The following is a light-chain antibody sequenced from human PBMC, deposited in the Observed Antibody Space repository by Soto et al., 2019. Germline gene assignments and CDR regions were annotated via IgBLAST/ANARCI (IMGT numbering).Light chain of an antibody. CDR2: GVS. CDR3: YQYGISPPT. CDR1: QSVSGSD. J-gene: IGKJ1*01. V-gene: IGKV3-20*01. Sequence: EVVLTQSPGTLSLSPGERATLSCRASQSVSGSDLAWYQQKPGQAPRLLISGVSNRATGTPDRFSGSGSGTDFTLTISSLEPEDFAVVYCYQYGISPPTFGPGTKVEI.